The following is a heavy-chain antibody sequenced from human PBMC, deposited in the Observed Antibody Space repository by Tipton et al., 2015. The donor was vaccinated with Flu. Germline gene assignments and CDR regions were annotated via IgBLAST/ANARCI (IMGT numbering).Heavy chain of an antibody. Sequence: SLRLSCAASGFTFSDHYMDWVRQAPGKGLEWVGRTRDKANSYTTEYAASVKGRFTISRDGSRNSLYLRMNSLKTEDTAVYYCARAAAEGFDIWGQGTMVTVSS. D-gene: IGHD2-15*01. CDR3: ARAAAEGFDI. CDR2: TRDKANSYTT. V-gene: IGHV3-72*01. J-gene: IGHJ3*02. CDR1: GFTFSDHY.